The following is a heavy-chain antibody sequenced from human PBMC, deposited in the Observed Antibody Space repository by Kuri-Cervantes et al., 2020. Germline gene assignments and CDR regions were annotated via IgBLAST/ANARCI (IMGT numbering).Heavy chain of an antibody. CDR2: ITASGGRT. J-gene: IGHJ5*02. D-gene: IGHD1-14*01. V-gene: IGHV3-23*01. CDR1: EFIFSNYG. Sequence: GESLKISCAASEFIFSNYGLTWVRQAPEKGLEWVSGITASGGRTFYADSVKGRFTISRDNSKNTLYLQMNSLRAEDTAVYYCAKDPRTSNWFDPWGQGTLVTVSS. CDR3: AKDPRTSNWFDP.